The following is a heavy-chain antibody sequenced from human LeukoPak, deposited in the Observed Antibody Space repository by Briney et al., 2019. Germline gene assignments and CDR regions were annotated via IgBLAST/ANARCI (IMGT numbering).Heavy chain of an antibody. Sequence: SETLSLTCTVSGGSISSGGYYWSWIRQPPGKGLEWIGYIYHSGSTYYNPSLKSRVTISVDRSKNQFSLKLSSVTAADTAVYYCARIGSLSSTRPDYWGQGTLVTVSS. D-gene: IGHD2-2*01. J-gene: IGHJ4*02. CDR2: IYHSGST. CDR1: GGSISSGGYY. V-gene: IGHV4-30-2*01. CDR3: ARIGSLSSTRPDY.